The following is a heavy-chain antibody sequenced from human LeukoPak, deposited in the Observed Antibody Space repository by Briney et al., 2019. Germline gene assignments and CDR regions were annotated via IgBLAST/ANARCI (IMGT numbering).Heavy chain of an antibody. D-gene: IGHD3-10*01. V-gene: IGHV1-3*01. CDR3: ARAGITMVRGVIGDKYYFDY. Sequence: ASVKVSCKASGYTFTSYAMHWVRQAPGQRLEWMGWINAGNGNTKYSQKFQGRVTITRDTSASTAYMELSSLRSEDTAVYYCARAGITMVRGVIGDKYYFDYWGQGTLVTVSS. CDR1: GYTFTSYA. CDR2: INAGNGNT. J-gene: IGHJ4*02.